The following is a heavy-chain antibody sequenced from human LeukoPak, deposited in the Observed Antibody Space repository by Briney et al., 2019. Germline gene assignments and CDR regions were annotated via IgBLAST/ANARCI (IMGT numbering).Heavy chain of an antibody. CDR1: GGTFSSYT. Sequence: SVKVSCKASGGTFSSYTISWVRQAPGQGLEWMGGIIPIFGTANYAQKFQGRVTITADKSTSTAYMELSSLRSEDTAVYYCARGLLWFGELPYYYYGMDVWGKGTTVTVSS. V-gene: IGHV1-69*06. D-gene: IGHD3-10*01. J-gene: IGHJ6*04. CDR2: IIPIFGTA. CDR3: ARGLLWFGELPYYYYGMDV.